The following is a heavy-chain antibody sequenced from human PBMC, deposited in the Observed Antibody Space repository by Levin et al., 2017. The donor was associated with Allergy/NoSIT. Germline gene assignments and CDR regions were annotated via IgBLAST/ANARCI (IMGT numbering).Heavy chain of an antibody. Sequence: GGSLRLSCAASGFTFDDYTMHWVRQAPGKGLEWVSLISWDGGSTYYADSVKGRFTISRDNSKNSLYLQMNSLRTEDTALYYCAKDQALTGTTYGFDYWGQGTLVTVSS. CDR1: GFTFDDYT. CDR3: AKDQALTGTTYGFDY. V-gene: IGHV3-43*01. J-gene: IGHJ4*02. D-gene: IGHD1-20*01. CDR2: ISWDGGST.